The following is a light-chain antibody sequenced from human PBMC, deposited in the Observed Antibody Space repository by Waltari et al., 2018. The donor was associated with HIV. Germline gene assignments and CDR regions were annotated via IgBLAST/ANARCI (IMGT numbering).Light chain of an antibody. V-gene: IGLV1-44*01. J-gene: IGLJ2*01. Sequence: QSVLTQPPSASGTSGQRVAISCSGSRSHLGANTDNWSQQVPGAAPKLLIYNDDQRPSGVPDRFSGSKSGTSASLAINGLQSEDEGTYYCSTWQDGLNGVLFGGGTELAVL. CDR3: STWQDGLNGVL. CDR1: RSHLGANT. CDR2: NDD.